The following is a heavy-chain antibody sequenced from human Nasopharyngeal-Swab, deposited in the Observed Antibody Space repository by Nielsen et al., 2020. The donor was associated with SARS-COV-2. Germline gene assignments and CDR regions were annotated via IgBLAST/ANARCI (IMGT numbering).Heavy chain of an antibody. D-gene: IGHD3-3*01. CDR3: TTDSDYYDFWSGYPYNWFDP. Sequence: SDTLSLPCTVSGGSISSYYWSWIRQPAGKGLEWIGRLYTSGSTNYNPPLKSRVTMSVDTSKKQFSPKLSSVTAADTAVYYCTTDSDYYDFWSGYPYNWFDPWGQGTLVTVSS. CDR2: LYTSGST. V-gene: IGHV4-4*07. J-gene: IGHJ5*02. CDR1: GGSISSYY.